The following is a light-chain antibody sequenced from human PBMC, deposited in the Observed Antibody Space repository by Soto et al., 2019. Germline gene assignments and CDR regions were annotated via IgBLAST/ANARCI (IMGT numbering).Light chain of an antibody. CDR2: GAS. J-gene: IGKJ5*01. CDR1: QSVDSTY. V-gene: IGKV3-20*01. Sequence: DIVLTQSPGTLSLSPGESATLSCRASQSVDSTYIAWYQQKPGQAPRLLIFGASGRATGIPDRFSGSGSGTDFTLTISRLDPEDFAVYYCQQYGSSPMTFRQGTRLEIK. CDR3: QQYGSSPMT.